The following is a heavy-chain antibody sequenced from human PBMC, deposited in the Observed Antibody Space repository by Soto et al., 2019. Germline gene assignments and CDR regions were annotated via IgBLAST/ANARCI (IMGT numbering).Heavy chain of an antibody. D-gene: IGHD2-8*01. V-gene: IGHV1-69*01. CDR2: IIPIFGTA. J-gene: IGHJ6*02. Sequence: QVQLVQSGAEVKKPGSSVKVSCKASGGTFSSYAISWVRQAPGQGLEWMGGIIPIFGTANYAQKFQGRVTITADESTSTAYMELSSLTSEDTAVYYCATLMVSLYYYYYGMDVWGQGTTVTVSS. CDR1: GGTFSSYA. CDR3: ATLMVSLYYYYYGMDV.